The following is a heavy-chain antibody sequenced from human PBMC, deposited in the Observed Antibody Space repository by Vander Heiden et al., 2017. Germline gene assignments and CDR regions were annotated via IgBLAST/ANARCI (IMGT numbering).Heavy chain of an antibody. V-gene: IGHV4-34*01. D-gene: IGHD6-19*01. Sequence: QVQLQQWGAGLLKPSETLSLICAVYGGSFSGYYWSWIRQPPGKGLEWIGEINHSGSTNYNPSLKSRVTISVDTSKNQFSLKLSSVTAADTAVYYCARDSIAVNLDYWGQGTLVTVSS. CDR3: ARDSIAVNLDY. CDR1: GGSFSGYY. J-gene: IGHJ4*02. CDR2: INHSGST.